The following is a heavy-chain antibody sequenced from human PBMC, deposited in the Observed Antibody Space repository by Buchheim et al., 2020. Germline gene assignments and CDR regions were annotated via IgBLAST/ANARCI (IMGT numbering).Heavy chain of an antibody. Sequence: EVQLLESGGGFVQTGGSLRLSCAASGFTFSNYAMSWVRQAPGEGLEWVSFISGGGESTHYADSVKGRFTVSRDNFKSTLYLQMNSLRDEDTALYYCAKDRSDNNTWYMGECWGQGTL. CDR2: ISGGGEST. D-gene: IGHD6-13*01. CDR1: GFTFSNYA. J-gene: IGHJ4*02. CDR3: AKDRSDNNTWYMGEC. V-gene: IGHV3-23*01.